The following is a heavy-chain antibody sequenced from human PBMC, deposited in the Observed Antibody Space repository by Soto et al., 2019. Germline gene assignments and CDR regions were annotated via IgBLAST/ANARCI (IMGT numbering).Heavy chain of an antibody. Sequence: GGSLRLSCGASGFTFSSYGMNWVRQAPGKGLEWVSSISSSSSYIYYADSVKGRFTISRDNAKNSLYLQMNSLRAEDTAVYYCARADYDYIWGSYFPYYFDYWGQGTLVTVSS. CDR2: ISSSSSYI. CDR3: ARADYDYIWGSYFPYYFDY. D-gene: IGHD3-16*01. J-gene: IGHJ4*02. CDR1: GFTFSSYG. V-gene: IGHV3-21*01.